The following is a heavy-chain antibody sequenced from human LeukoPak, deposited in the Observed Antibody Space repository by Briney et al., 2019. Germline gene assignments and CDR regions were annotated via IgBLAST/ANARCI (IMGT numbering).Heavy chain of an antibody. D-gene: IGHD5-24*01. CDR2: ISGSGGST. CDR3: AKERGYGYNHIDY. CDR1: GFPFSSYA. J-gene: IGHJ4*02. V-gene: IGHV3-23*01. Sequence: GGSLRLSCEASGFPFSSYAMNWVRQAPGKGLEWVSTISGSGGSTYYADSVKGRFAISRDKSKNTVYLQMNSLRAEDTAVYYCAKERGYGYNHIDYWGQGTLVTVSS.